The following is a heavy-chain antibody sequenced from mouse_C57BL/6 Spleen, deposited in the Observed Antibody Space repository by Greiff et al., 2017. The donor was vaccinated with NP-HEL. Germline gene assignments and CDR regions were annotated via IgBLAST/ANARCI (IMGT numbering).Heavy chain of an antibody. CDR3: ARGDSYGYVDV. CDR2: INPNNGGT. Sequence: EVQLQQSGPELVKPGASVKISCKASGYTFTDYYMNWVKQSHGKSLEWIGDINPNNGGTSYNQKFKGKATLTVDKSSSTAYMELCSLTAEDSAVYYCARGDSYGYVDVWGTGTTVTVSS. J-gene: IGHJ1*03. V-gene: IGHV1-26*01. CDR1: GYTFTDYY.